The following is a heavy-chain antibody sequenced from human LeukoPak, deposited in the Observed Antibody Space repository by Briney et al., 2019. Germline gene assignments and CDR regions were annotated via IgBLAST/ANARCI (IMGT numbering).Heavy chain of an antibody. CDR1: GYTFTCYY. D-gene: IGHD3-16*01. J-gene: IGHJ4*02. CDR3: ARGDIGSVDY. V-gene: IGHV1-2*02. CDR2: IDPHSGDT. Sequence: ASVKLSCKASGYTFTCYYMHWVRQAPGQGLEWMGWIDPHSGDTNYAQKFQGRVTMTRDTSISTAYMELSRLRSDDTAVYYCARGDIGSVDYWGQGTLVTVSS.